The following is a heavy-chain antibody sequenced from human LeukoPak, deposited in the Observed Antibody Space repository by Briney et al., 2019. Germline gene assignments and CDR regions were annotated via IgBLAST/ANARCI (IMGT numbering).Heavy chain of an antibody. CDR1: GFTFSTYG. Sequence: PGGSLRLSCAVSGFTFSTYGVYWVRQAPGKGLEWVSSNSGGSSYYADSVKGRFTISRDTSKNSLFLQMSSLRAEDTAVYYCARESSGIAATDKIDFWGQGTLVTVSS. D-gene: IGHD6-13*01. CDR3: ARESSGIAATDKIDF. J-gene: IGHJ4*02. CDR2: NSGGSS. V-gene: IGHV3-23*01.